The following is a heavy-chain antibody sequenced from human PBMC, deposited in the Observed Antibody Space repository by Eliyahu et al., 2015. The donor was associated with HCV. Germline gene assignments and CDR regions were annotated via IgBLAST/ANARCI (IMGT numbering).Heavy chain of an antibody. CDR3: ANSEVGQQLVFDY. CDR2: ISGSGGST. J-gene: IGHJ4*02. Sequence: EVQLLESGGGLVQPGGSLRLSCAASXFXFSSYAMSWVRQAPGKGLEWVSAISGSGGSTYYADSVKGRFTISRDNSKNTLYLQMNSLRAEDTAVYYCANSEVGQQLVFDYWGQGTLVTVSS. D-gene: IGHD6-13*01. V-gene: IGHV3-23*01. CDR1: XFXFSSYA.